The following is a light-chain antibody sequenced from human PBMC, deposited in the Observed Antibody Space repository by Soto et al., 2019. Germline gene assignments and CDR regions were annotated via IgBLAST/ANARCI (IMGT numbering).Light chain of an antibody. CDR1: QGISNY. V-gene: IGKV1-27*01. Sequence: DIQMTQSPSSLSASVGDRVTITCRASQGISNYLAWYQQKPGKVPKLLIFAASTLHSGVPSRFCSSGSRTDYTRTISSQQPEDVSTYYCQKYNSASWTFGQGTKVDIK. CDR2: AAS. J-gene: IGKJ1*01. CDR3: QKYNSASWT.